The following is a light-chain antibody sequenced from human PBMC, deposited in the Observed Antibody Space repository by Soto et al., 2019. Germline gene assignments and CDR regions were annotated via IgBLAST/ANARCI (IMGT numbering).Light chain of an antibody. CDR3: MEGTYWPKT. CDR2: RVS. Sequence: DVVLTQSPLSLPVTLGQPASISCRSSQSFVHSDGNTYLHWFQQRPVQSPRRLIYRVSTRDSGVPDRFSGGGSGTDFTLKISRVEAEDVGVYYCMEGTYWPKTFGQGTKLEIK. J-gene: IGKJ2*01. CDR1: QSFVHSDGNTY. V-gene: IGKV2-30*02.